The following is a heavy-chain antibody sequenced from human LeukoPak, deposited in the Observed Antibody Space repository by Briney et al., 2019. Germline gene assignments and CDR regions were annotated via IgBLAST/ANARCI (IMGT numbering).Heavy chain of an antibody. D-gene: IGHD2-2*01. Sequence: GGSLRLSCAASGFTFSSYAMSWVRQAPGKGLEWVSAISGSGGSTYYADSVKGRFTISRDNSKSTLYLQMNSLRAEDTAVYYCAAYPRVVPAASLDYWGQGTLVTVSS. V-gene: IGHV3-23*01. J-gene: IGHJ4*02. CDR3: AAYPRVVPAASLDY. CDR2: ISGSGGST. CDR1: GFTFSSYA.